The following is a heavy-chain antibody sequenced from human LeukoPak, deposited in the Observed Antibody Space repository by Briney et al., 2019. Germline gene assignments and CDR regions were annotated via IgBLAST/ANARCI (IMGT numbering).Heavy chain of an antibody. V-gene: IGHV5-51*01. D-gene: IGHD4-17*01. CDR1: IHTFTNYW. CDR3: ARLVGDYFYFDN. Sequence: GESLKISCQGSIHTFTNYWIGWVRPMPGEGLEWMGITFPGDSDTRYNPSFQGQVTISAARSISTAYLQWSSLKASDTAIYYCARLVGDYFYFDNWGQGTLVSVSS. J-gene: IGHJ4*02. CDR2: TFPGDSDT.